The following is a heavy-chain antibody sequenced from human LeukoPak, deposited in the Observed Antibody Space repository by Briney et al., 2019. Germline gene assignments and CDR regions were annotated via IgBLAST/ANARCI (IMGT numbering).Heavy chain of an antibody. D-gene: IGHD2-15*01. Sequence: SETLSLTCTVSGGSISSGGYYWSWIRQHPGKGLEWIGYIYYSGSTYYNPSLKSRVTISVDTSKNQFSLKLSSVTAADTAVYYCAKEPSRIDTHYFEYWGQGNLVTVSS. CDR3: AKEPSRIDTHYFEY. CDR1: GGSISSGGYY. CDR2: IYYSGST. J-gene: IGHJ4*02. V-gene: IGHV4-31*03.